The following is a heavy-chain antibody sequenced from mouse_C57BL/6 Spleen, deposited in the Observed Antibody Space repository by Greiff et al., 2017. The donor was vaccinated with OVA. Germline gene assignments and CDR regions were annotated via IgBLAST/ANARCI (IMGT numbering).Heavy chain of an antibody. J-gene: IGHJ1*03. CDR3: ARSDYSNYEYFDV. D-gene: IGHD2-5*01. Sequence: QVQLQQPGAELVRPGSSVKLSCKASGYTFTSYWMHWVKQRPIQGLEWIGNIDPSDSETHYNQKFKDKATLTVDKSSSTAYMQRSSLTSEDSAVYYCARSDYSNYEYFDVWGTGTTVTVSS. CDR2: IDPSDSET. V-gene: IGHV1-52*01. CDR1: GYTFTSYW.